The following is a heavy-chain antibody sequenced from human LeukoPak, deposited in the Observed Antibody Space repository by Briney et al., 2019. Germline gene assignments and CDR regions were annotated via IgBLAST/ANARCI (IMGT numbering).Heavy chain of an antibody. J-gene: IGHJ3*02. V-gene: IGHV3-21*01. CDR1: GFTFSSYS. D-gene: IGHD2-15*01. CDR2: ISSSSSYI. Sequence: GGSLRLSCAAPGFTFSSYSMNWVRQAPGKGLEWVSSISSSSSYIYYADSVKGRFTISRDNAKNSLYLQMNSLRAEDTAVYYCASSGDEDYGDAFDIWGQGTMVTVSS. CDR3: ASSGDEDYGDAFDI.